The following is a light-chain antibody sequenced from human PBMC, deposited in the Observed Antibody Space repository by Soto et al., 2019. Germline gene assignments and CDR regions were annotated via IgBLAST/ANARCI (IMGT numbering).Light chain of an antibody. V-gene: IGLV1-44*01. CDR1: NSNIGSNP. CDR2: SNY. Sequence: QSVLTQPPSASGTLGQRVTISCSGSNSNIGSNPVHWYQQFPGTAPKVLIYSNYQRPSGVPDRISGSKSGTSASLAISGLQSEDEADYYCAAWDDRLSDLLFGGGT. CDR3: AAWDDRLSDLL. J-gene: IGLJ2*01.